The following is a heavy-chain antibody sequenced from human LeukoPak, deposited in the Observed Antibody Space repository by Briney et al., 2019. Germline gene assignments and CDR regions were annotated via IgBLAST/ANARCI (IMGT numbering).Heavy chain of an antibody. CDR1: GGSISSSSYY. D-gene: IGHD3-10*01. J-gene: IGHJ6*03. Sequence: SETLSLTCTVSGGSISSSSYYWGWIRQPPGKGLEWIGSIYYSGSTYYNPSLKSRVTISVDTSKNQFSLKLSSVTAADTAVYYCAREVAQGTMVRGVIINYYYYMDVWGKGTTVTISS. CDR2: IYYSGST. V-gene: IGHV4-39*02. CDR3: AREVAQGTMVRGVIINYYYYMDV.